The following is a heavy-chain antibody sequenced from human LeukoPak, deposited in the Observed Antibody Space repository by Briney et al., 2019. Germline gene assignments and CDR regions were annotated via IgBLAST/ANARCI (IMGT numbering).Heavy chain of an antibody. J-gene: IGHJ6*02. V-gene: IGHV4-39*02. CDR1: GGSISSGGYY. CDR3: ARDPIYCSSTSCYFYGMDA. CDR2: IYYSGST. D-gene: IGHD2-2*01. Sequence: SQTLSLTCTVSGGSISSGGYYWSWIRQPPGKGLEWIGSIYYSGSTYYNPSLKSRVTISVDTSKNQFSLKLSSVTAADTAVYYCARDPIYCSSTSCYFYGMDAWGQGTTVTVSS.